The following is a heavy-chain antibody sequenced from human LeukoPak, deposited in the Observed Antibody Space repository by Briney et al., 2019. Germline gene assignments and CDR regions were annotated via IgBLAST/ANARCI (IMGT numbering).Heavy chain of an antibody. CDR1: GGSFSGYY. D-gene: IGHD4-17*01. CDR3: ARGGFFNGDYDY. J-gene: IGHJ4*02. CDR2: IYYSGST. V-gene: IGHV4-59*01. Sequence: SETLSLTCAVYGGSFSGYYWSWIRQPPGKGLEWIGYIYYSGSTNYNPSLKSRVTISVDTSKNQFSLKLSSVTAADTAVYYCARGGFFNGDYDYWGQETLVTVSS.